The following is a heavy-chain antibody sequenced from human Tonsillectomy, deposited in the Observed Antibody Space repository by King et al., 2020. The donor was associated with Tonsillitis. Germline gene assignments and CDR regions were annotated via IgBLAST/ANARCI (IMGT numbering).Heavy chain of an antibody. CDR2: ISGSGGST. CDR1: GFTLSSNA. V-gene: IGHV3-23*04. D-gene: IGHD1-26*01. J-gene: IGHJ4*02. Sequence: VQLVESGGGLVQPGGSLRLSCAASGFTLSSNAMSWVRQAPGKGLEWVSAISGSGGSTYYADSVKGRFTISRDNSKNTLYLQMNSLRAEDTAVYYCAKTYSGSYYEDYWGQGTLVTVSS. CDR3: AKTYSGSYYEDY.